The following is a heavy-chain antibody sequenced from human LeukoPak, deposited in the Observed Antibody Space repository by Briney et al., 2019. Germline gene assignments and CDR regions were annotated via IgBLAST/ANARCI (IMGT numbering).Heavy chain of an antibody. D-gene: IGHD6-13*01. J-gene: IGHJ5*02. CDR3: ARSGGSSSSWYSWFDP. Sequence: PSETLSLTCTVSGGSISSYYWSWIRQPPGKGLEWIGYIYYSGSTNYNPSFKSRVTISVDTSKNQFSLKLSSVTAADTAVYYCARSGGSSSSWYSWFDPWGQGTLVTVSS. CDR2: IYYSGST. V-gene: IGHV4-59*01. CDR1: GGSISSYY.